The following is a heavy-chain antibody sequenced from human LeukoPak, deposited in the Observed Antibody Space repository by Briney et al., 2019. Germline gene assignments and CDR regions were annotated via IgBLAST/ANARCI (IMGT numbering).Heavy chain of an antibody. J-gene: IGHJ4*02. V-gene: IGHV5-51*01. D-gene: IGHD3-22*01. CDR3: ARPAAYYYDSSGYPYYFDY. CDR1: GYSFTSYW. Sequence: GESLKISCKGSGYSFTSYWIGWVRQMPGKGLEWMGIIYPGDSDTRYSPSFQGQVTISADKSISTAYLQWSSLKASDTAMYYCARPAAYYYDSSGYPYYFDYWGQGTLVTVSS. CDR2: IYPGDSDT.